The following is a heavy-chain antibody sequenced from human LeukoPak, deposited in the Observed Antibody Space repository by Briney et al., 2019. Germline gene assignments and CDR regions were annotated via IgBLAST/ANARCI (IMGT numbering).Heavy chain of an antibody. CDR1: GFTFSSNG. D-gene: IGHD4-11*01. Sequence: GGSLRLSCAASGFTFSSNGMNWVRQAPGKGLEWVSAISGSGGSTYYADSVKGRFTISRDNSKNTLYLQMNSLRAEDTAVYYCAKDPDYIRPDYWGQGTLVTVSS. CDR3: AKDPDYIRPDY. J-gene: IGHJ4*02. V-gene: IGHV3-23*01. CDR2: ISGSGGST.